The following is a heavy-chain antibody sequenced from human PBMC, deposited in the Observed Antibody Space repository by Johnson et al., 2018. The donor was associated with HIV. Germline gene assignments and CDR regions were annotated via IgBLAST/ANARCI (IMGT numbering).Heavy chain of an antibody. CDR2: ISYDGSNK. J-gene: IGHJ3*02. CDR1: GFTFSSYG. D-gene: IGHD1-26*01. V-gene: IGHV3-30*03. CDR3: ARSLGVVGAIGKGAFDI. Sequence: QVQLVESGGGVVQPGRSLRLSCAASGFTFSSYGMHWVRQAPGKGLAWVAVISYDGSNKYYADSVKGRFTISRDNSKNTLYLQMNSLRAEDTAVYYCARSLGVVGAIGKGAFDIWGQGTMVTVSS.